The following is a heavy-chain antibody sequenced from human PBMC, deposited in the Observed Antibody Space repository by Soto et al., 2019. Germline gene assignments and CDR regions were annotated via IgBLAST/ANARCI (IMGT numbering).Heavy chain of an antibody. Sequence: GGSLRLSCAASGFTFSSYWMSWVRQAPGKGLEWVANIKQDGSEKYYVDSVKGRFTISRDNAKNSLYLQMNSLRAEDTAVYYCARDRTRYGDYEGYFDYWGQGTLVTVSS. CDR2: IKQDGSEK. CDR3: ARDRTRYGDYEGYFDY. J-gene: IGHJ4*02. V-gene: IGHV3-7*01. D-gene: IGHD4-17*01. CDR1: GFTFSSYW.